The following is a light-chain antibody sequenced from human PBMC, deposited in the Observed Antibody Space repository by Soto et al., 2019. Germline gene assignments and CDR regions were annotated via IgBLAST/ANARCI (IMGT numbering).Light chain of an antibody. CDR3: SSYAGSSWV. J-gene: IGLJ3*02. CDR2: HVS. CDR1: SSDVGAYNY. V-gene: IGLV2-8*01. Sequence: QSALTQPPSASGSPGQSVTISCTGTSSDVGAYNYVSWYQQHPGKAPKLMIYHVSKRPSGVPDRFSGSKSGNTASLTVSGLQGDDEADYYCSSYAGSSWVFGGGTKLTVL.